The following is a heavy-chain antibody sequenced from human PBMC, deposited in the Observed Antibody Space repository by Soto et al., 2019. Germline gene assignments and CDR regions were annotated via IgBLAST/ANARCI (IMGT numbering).Heavy chain of an antibody. J-gene: IGHJ4*02. D-gene: IGHD6-19*01. Sequence: QLQLQESGSGLVKPSQTLSLTCAVSGGSTSSGGYSWSWLRQPPGKGLEWIGYISHRGRTYYTPSLKSRVTISVDTSNIPFTLRLSSVTAADTAVYYWARGGLLPDYWGQGTLVTVSS. CDR2: ISHRGRT. CDR3: ARGGLLPDY. V-gene: IGHV4-30-2*01. CDR1: GGSTSSGGYS.